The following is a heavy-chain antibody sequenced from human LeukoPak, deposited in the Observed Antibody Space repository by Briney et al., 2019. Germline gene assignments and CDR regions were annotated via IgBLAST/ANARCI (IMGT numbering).Heavy chain of an antibody. V-gene: IGHV3-9*01. CDR1: SSGDYY. CDR3: VKGYYYDSSGYPFDY. D-gene: IGHD3-22*01. J-gene: IGHJ4*02. CDR2: ISWNGGST. Sequence: SSGDYYWSWIRQPPGKGLEWVSGISWNGGSTVYADSVKGRFTISRDNAKNSLYLQMNSLRPEDTALYYCVKGYYYDSSGYPFDYWGQGTLVTVSS.